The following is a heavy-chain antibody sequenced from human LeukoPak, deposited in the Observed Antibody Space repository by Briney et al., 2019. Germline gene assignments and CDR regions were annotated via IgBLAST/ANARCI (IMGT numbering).Heavy chain of an antibody. D-gene: IGHD2-8*01. CDR2: IIPIFGTV. CDR3: ASCSVTNGGDYYYYMDV. V-gene: IGHV1-69*13. CDR1: GGTFSSYA. Sequence: ASVKVSCKASGGTFSSYAISWVRQAPGQGLEWMGGIIPIFGTVNYAQKFQGRVTITAGESTSTAYMELSSLRSEDTAIYYCASCSVTNGGDYYYYMDVWGKGTTVTVSS. J-gene: IGHJ6*03.